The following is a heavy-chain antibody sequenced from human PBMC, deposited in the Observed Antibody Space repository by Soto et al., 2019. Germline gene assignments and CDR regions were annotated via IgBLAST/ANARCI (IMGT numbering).Heavy chain of an antibody. D-gene: IGHD6-13*01. CDR2: ISGSGGST. J-gene: IGHJ3*02. CDR3: AKDPLDSSSWYGDFDI. Sequence: GGSLRLSCAASGFNFSSYAMSWVRQAPGKGLEWVSAISGSGGSTYYADSVKGRFTISRDNSKNTLYLQMNSLRAEDTAVYYGAKDPLDSSSWYGDFDIWGQGTMVTV. V-gene: IGHV3-23*01. CDR1: GFNFSSYA.